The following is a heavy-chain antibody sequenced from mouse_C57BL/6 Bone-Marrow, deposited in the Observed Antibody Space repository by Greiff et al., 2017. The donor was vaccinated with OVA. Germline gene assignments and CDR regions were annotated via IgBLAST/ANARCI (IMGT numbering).Heavy chain of an antibody. CDR3: ASRYGSSPYYFDY. J-gene: IGHJ2*01. CDR1: GYTFTDYY. CDR2: INPNNGGT. V-gene: IGHV1-26*01. D-gene: IGHD1-1*01. Sequence: VQLQQSGPELVKPGASVKISCKASGYTFTDYYMNWVKQSHGKSLEWIGDINPNNGGTSYNQKFKGKATLTVDKSSSTAYMELRSLTSEDSAVYYCASRYGSSPYYFDYWGQGTTLTVSS.